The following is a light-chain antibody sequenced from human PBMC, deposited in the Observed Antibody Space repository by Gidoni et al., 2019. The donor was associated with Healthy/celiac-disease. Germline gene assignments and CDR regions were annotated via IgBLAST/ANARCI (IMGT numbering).Light chain of an antibody. CDR2: DAS. CDR3: QQRSNWPPRT. V-gene: IGKV3-11*01. CDR1: QSVSSY. Sequence: DIVLTQSPATLSLSPGERATLSCRASQSVSSYLAWYQQKPGQAPRLLIYDASNRATGIPARFSGSGSGTDFTLTISSLEPEDVAVYYCQQRSNWPPRTFXGXTKVXIK. J-gene: IGKJ4*01.